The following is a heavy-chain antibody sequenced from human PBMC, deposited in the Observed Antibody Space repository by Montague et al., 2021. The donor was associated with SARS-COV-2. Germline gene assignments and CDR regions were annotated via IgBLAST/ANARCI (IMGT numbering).Heavy chain of an antibody. V-gene: IGHV4-61*02. J-gene: IGHJ6*02. CDR1: GGSISSGSYY. CDR3: ARGDGVDTAMVYYYYGMDV. CDR2: IYTSGST. D-gene: IGHD5-18*01. Sequence: TLSLTCTVSGGSISSGSYYWSWIRQPAGKGLEWIGRIYTSGSTNYNPSLKSRVTISADTSKNQFSLKLSSVTAADTAVYYCARGDGVDTAMVYYYYGMDVWGQGTTVTVSS.